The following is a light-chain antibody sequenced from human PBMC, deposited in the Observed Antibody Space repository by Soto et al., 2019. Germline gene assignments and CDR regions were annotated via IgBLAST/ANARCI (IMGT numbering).Light chain of an antibody. CDR1: QSVGYH. Sequence: EVVLTQSPVTLSLSPGERATLSCRASQSVGYHLAWYQQKPGQAPRLLIYGASRRATGIPDRFTGSGSGTDFTLTISRLEPEDFAVYYCQQRSNWPPITFGQGTRLEIK. CDR2: GAS. CDR3: QQRSNWPPIT. J-gene: IGKJ5*01. V-gene: IGKV3-11*01.